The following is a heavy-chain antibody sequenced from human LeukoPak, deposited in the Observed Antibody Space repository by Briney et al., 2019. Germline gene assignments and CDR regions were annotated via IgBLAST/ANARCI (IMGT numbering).Heavy chain of an antibody. CDR2: IWYDGSNK. J-gene: IGHJ5*02. V-gene: IGHV3-33*01. Sequence: PGRSLRLSCAASGFTFSSYGMHWVRQAPGKGLEWVAVIWYDGSNKYYADSVKGRFTISRDNSKNTLYLQMNSLRAEDTAVYYCARAYNWDEDNWFDPWGQGTLVTVSS. D-gene: IGHD1-1*01. CDR3: ARAYNWDEDNWFDP. CDR1: GFTFSSYG.